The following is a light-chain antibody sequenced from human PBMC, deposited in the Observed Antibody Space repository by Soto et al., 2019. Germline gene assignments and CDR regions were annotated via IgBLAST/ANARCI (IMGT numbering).Light chain of an antibody. J-gene: IGLJ1*01. Sequence: QLVLTQPLSASGTPGQRVTISCSGSSSNIGSNTVNWYQQLPGTAPTLLIYSNNQRPSGVPDRFSGSKSGTSASLAISGLQSEDEADYYCAAWDDSLNGLFGTGTKLTVL. V-gene: IGLV1-44*01. CDR3: AAWDDSLNGL. CDR2: SNN. CDR1: SSNIGSNT.